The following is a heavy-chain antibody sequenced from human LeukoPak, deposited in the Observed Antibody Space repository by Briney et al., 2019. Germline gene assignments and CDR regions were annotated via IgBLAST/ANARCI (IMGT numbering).Heavy chain of an antibody. CDR1: GFTFSSYS. J-gene: IGHJ4*02. V-gene: IGHV3-21*04. Sequence: PGGSLRLSCVASGFTFSSYSMNWVRQAPGKGLEWVSSISTSSIYIYYADSVKGRFTISRDDSKNTLSLQMNSLRVEDTALYYCAQDIAWGAFEHWGQGTLVTVSS. CDR2: ISTSSIYI. CDR3: AQDIAWGAFEH. D-gene: IGHD7-27*01.